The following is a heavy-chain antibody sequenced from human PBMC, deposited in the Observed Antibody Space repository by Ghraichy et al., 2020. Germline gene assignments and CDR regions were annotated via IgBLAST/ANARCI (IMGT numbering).Heavy chain of an antibody. Sequence: GGSLRLSCAASGFTFSSYAMSWVRQAPGKGLEWVSAISGSGGSTYYADSVKGRFTISRDNSKNTLYLQMNSLRAEDTAVYYCAKMEVVDYDFWSGYYDYYMDVWGKGTTVTVSS. CDR1: GFTFSSYA. D-gene: IGHD3-3*01. J-gene: IGHJ6*03. V-gene: IGHV3-23*01. CDR3: AKMEVVDYDFWSGYYDYYMDV. CDR2: ISGSGGST.